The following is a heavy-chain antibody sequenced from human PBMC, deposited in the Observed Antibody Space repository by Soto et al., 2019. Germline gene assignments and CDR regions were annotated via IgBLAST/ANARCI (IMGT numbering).Heavy chain of an antibody. Sequence: ASVKVSCKASGYTFTRYDIKWVRQATGQGREWMGWMNPNSGNTGYAQKFQGRVTMTRHTSISTAYMELSSLRSEDTAVYYCATEGLYGDYLYYYGMDVWGQGTTVTVSS. D-gene: IGHD4-17*01. CDR1: GYTFTRYD. CDR2: MNPNSGNT. V-gene: IGHV1-8*01. J-gene: IGHJ6*02. CDR3: ATEGLYGDYLYYYGMDV.